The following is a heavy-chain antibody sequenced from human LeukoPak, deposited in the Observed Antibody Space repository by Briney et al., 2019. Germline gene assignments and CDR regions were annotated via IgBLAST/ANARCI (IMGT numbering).Heavy chain of an antibody. CDR1: GFTFSHYG. Sequence: GGTLRLSCAASGFTFSHYGMHWVRQTPGAGLEWVAVIWSDGSDKYYAKSVKGRFTISRDNSKNSLFLQMNSLRAEDTAVYYCAKDAQRGFDYSNSLQNWGQGILVRVSS. D-gene: IGHD4-11*01. J-gene: IGHJ1*01. CDR2: IWSDGSDK. CDR3: AKDAQRGFDYSNSLQN. V-gene: IGHV3-33*06.